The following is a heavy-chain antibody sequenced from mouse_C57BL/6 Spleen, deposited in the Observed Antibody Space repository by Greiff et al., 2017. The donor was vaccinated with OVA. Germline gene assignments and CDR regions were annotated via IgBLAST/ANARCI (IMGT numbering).Heavy chain of an antibody. CDR3: ARSGSSWTYFDY. CDR1: GYAFSSYW. D-gene: IGHD1-3*01. CDR2: IYPGDGDT. Sequence: QVHVKQSGAELVKPGASVKISCKASGYAFSSYWMNWVKQRPGKGLEWIGQIYPGDGDTNYNGKFKGKATLTADKSSSTAYMQLSSLTSEDSAVYFCARSGSSWTYFDYWGQGTTLTVSS. J-gene: IGHJ2*01. V-gene: IGHV1-80*01.